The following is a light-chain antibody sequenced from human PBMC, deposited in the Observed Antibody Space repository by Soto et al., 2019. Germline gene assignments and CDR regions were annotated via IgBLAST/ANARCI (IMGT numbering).Light chain of an antibody. CDR3: LRYQFFSLT. Sequence: DIQMTQSPSPLSASVGDRVTITCRASQSMNDWLAWSQQKPGKAPKVLIYDASILQSGVPSRFSGSGSGTEFTLTFDCLQPDECATYYCLRYQFFSLTFGHGTKVEV. V-gene: IGKV1-5*01. J-gene: IGKJ1*01. CDR1: QSMNDW. CDR2: DAS.